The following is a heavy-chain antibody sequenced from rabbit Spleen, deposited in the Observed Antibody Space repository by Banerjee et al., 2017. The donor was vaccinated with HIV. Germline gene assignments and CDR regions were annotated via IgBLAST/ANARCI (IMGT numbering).Heavy chain of an antibody. J-gene: IGHJ4*01. CDR3: ARDAAGREDFNL. CDR1: GLDFSKNYW. CDR2: FDVTKYGTA. D-gene: IGHD4-2*01. V-gene: IGHV1S45*01. Sequence: QEQLVESGGGLVKPGAALTLTCKASGLDFSKNYWICWVRQAPGKGLEWIACFDVTKYGTAYYASWAKGRFTISKTSSTTVTLRMTSLTAADTATYFCARDAAGREDFNLWGPGTLVPVS.